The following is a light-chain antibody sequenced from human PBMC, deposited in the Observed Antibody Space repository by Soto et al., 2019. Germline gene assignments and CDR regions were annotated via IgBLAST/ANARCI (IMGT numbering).Light chain of an antibody. V-gene: IGKV3-11*01. CDR1: QSINRH. Sequence: EIVLTQSPATLSLSPGERATLSCRASQSINRHLAWYRQKPGQAPSLLIYDASNRATGIPARFSGSGCGTEFGLTISSLMPEDFGVYYCEQRSNWPPFTFGGGTKVEIK. CDR2: DAS. CDR3: EQRSNWPPFT. J-gene: IGKJ4*01.